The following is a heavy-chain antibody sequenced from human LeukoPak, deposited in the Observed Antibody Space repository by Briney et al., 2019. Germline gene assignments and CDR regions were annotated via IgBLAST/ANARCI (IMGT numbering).Heavy chain of an antibody. CDR3: AREAFDEYSDDGDYGMDV. Sequence: GASVKVSCKASGYTFTGYYMHWVRQAPGQGLEWMGWINPNSGGTNYAQKFQGRVTMTRDTSISTAYMELSRLRSDDTAVYYCAREAFDEYSDDGDYGMDVWGQGTTVTVSS. V-gene: IGHV1-2*02. D-gene: IGHD4-17*01. CDR2: INPNSGGT. J-gene: IGHJ6*02. CDR1: GYTFTGYY.